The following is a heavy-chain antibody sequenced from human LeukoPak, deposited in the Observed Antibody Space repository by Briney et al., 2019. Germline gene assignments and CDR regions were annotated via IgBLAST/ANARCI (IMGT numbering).Heavy chain of an antibody. CDR2: INHNGNVN. CDR3: ATPALGRRLYYYDY. V-gene: IGHV3-7*03. D-gene: IGHD3-16*01. Sequence: HPGGSLRLSCAASGFTFSSYWMNWARQAPGKGLEWVASINHNGNVNYYVDSVKGRFTISRDNAKNSLFLQMNSLKTEDTAVYYCATPALGRRLYYYDYWGQGTLVTVSP. CDR1: GFTFSSYW. J-gene: IGHJ4*02.